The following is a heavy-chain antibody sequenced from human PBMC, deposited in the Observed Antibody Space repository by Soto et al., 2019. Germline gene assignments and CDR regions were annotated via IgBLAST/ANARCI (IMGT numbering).Heavy chain of an antibody. D-gene: IGHD3-22*01. J-gene: IGHJ4*02. CDR3: AKGYYDSSGYNPFDY. CDR2: ISYDGSNK. Sequence: QVQLVESGGGVVQPGRSLRLSCAASAFTFSSYGIHWVRQAPGKGLEWGAVISYDGSNKYYADSVKGRFTISRDNSKNTLYLQMNSLRAEDTAVYYCAKGYYDSSGYNPFDYWGQGTLVTVSS. V-gene: IGHV3-30*18. CDR1: AFTFSSYG.